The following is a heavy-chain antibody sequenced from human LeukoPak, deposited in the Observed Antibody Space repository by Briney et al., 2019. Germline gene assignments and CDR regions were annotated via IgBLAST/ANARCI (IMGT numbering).Heavy chain of an antibody. Sequence: GGSLRLSCAASGFTFSSYGMSWVRQAPGKGLEWVSAISGSGGSTYYADSVKGRFTISRDNSKNTLYLQMNSLRAEDTAVYYCAKELYDFWSGYYRGGAFDIWGQGTMVTVSS. V-gene: IGHV3-23*01. CDR2: ISGSGGST. CDR3: AKELYDFWSGYYRGGAFDI. CDR1: GFTFSSYG. J-gene: IGHJ3*02. D-gene: IGHD3-3*01.